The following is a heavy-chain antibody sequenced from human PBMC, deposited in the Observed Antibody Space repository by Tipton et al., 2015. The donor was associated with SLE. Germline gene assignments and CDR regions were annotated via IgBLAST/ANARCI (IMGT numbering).Heavy chain of an antibody. V-gene: IGHV1-46*01. CDR2: INPSDGSR. CDR3: SRSTGLPAESRYYYYGMDV. CDR1: GYSFTSHY. Sequence: QLVQSGAEVREPGASVKLSCMPSGYSFTSHYIHWVRQAPGQGLEWMGVINPSDGSRSYAQKFQGRVTMTRDASTVYMELSSLKSEDTAVYFCSRSTGLPAESRYYYYGMDVWGQGTTVTVSS. D-gene: IGHD2-2*01. J-gene: IGHJ6*02.